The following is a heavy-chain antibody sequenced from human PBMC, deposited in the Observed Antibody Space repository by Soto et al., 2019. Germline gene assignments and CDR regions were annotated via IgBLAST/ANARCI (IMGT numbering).Heavy chain of an antibody. Sequence: PGGSLRLSCAASGFTFSSYAMSWVRQAPGKGLEWVSTISGTGGNTYYGQSVKGRFTISRDNSKNTVYVQMNSLRDEDTAVYYCARGGSSGSRCFLSYWTQGTPVTVSS. D-gene: IGHD2-15*01. CDR2: ISGTGGNT. J-gene: IGHJ4*01. CDR3: ARGGSSGSRCFLSY. V-gene: IGHV3-23*01. CDR1: GFTFSSYA.